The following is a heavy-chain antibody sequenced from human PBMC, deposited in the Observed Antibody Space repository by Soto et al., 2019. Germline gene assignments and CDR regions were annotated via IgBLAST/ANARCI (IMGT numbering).Heavy chain of an antibody. D-gene: IGHD3-22*01. CDR1: GFTFSSYS. CDR3: AIQTYYYDSSGYSPLDY. Sequence: LRLSCAASGFTFSSYSMNWVRQAPGKGLEWVSSISSSSSYIYYADSVKGRFTISRDNAKNSLYLQMNSLRAEDTAVYYCAIQTYYYDSSGYSPLDYWGQGTLVTVSS. V-gene: IGHV3-21*01. CDR2: ISSSSSYI. J-gene: IGHJ4*02.